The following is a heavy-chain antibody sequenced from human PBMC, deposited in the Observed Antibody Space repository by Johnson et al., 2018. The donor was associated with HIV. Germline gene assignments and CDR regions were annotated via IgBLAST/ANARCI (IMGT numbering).Heavy chain of an antibody. Sequence: VQLVESGGGVVQPGRSLRLSCAASGFTFSSYAMHWVRQAPGKGLEWVSGISWNSGSIGYADSVKGRFTISRDHAKNSLYLQMNSLRAEDKAVYYCANSRVEARYSSGWGRLVKPDDAFDIWGQGTMVTVSS. D-gene: IGHD6-19*01. CDR1: GFTFSSYA. J-gene: IGHJ3*02. CDR3: ANSRVEARYSSGWGRLVKPDDAFDI. V-gene: IGHV3-9*01. CDR2: ISWNSGSI.